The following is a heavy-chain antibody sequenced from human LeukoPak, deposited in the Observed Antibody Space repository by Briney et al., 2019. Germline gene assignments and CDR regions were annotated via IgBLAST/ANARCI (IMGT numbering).Heavy chain of an antibody. Sequence: PSETLSLNCAVYGGSFSAHYWSWIRQPPGKGLEWIGEINHSGSSNYNPSLKSRVTVSVDTSKNQFSLKLSSVTAADTAVYYCARGRGSGRQAFDIWGQGTLVTVSS. J-gene: IGHJ3*02. V-gene: IGHV4-34*01. D-gene: IGHD3-10*01. CDR2: INHSGSS. CDR1: GGSFSAHY. CDR3: ARGRGSGRQAFDI.